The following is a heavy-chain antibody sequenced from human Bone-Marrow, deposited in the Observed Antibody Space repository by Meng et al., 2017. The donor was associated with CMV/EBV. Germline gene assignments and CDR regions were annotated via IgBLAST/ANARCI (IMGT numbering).Heavy chain of an antibody. Sequence: GGSLRLSCAASGFTFDDYTMHWVRQAPGKGLEWDSLISWDGFNTYYADSVKGRFTISRDNSKNSLYLQMNSLRTEDTALYYCAKGGVVIPTAMSYWGQGTLVTVPS. CDR2: ISWDGFNT. J-gene: IGHJ4*02. CDR3: AKGGVVIPTAMSY. D-gene: IGHD2-2*01. V-gene: IGHV3-43*01. CDR1: GFTFDDYT.